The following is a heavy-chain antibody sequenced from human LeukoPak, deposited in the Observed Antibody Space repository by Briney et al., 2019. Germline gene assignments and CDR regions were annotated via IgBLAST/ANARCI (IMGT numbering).Heavy chain of an antibody. V-gene: IGHV1-2*02. CDR3: ARGATRGGVVVPAADLFY. Sequence: ASVKVSCKASGYTFTGYYMHWVRQAPGQGLEWMGWINPNSGGTNYAQKFQGRVTMTRDTSISTAYMELSRLRSDDTAVYYCARGATRGGVVVPAADLFYWGQGTLVTVSS. J-gene: IGHJ4*02. D-gene: IGHD2-2*01. CDR2: INPNSGGT. CDR1: GYTFTGYY.